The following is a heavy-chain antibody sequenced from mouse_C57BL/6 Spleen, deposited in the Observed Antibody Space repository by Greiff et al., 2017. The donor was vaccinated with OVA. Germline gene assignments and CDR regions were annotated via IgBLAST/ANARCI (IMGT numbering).Heavy chain of an antibody. Sequence: QVQLQQSGPELVTPGASVKISCKASGYTFTDYYINWVQQRPGQGLEWIGWIFPGSGSTYYNEEFKGKATLTVDKSSRTAYMLRSSLTSEYSAVYFCARGQHYYYGSSYGDDAMDYWGQGTSVTVSS. CDR1: GYTFTDYY. CDR2: IFPGSGST. D-gene: IGHD1-1*01. CDR3: ARGQHYYYGSSYGDDAMDY. J-gene: IGHJ4*01. V-gene: IGHV1-75*01.